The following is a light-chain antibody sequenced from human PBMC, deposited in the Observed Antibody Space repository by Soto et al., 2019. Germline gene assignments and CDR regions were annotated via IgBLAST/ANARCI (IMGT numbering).Light chain of an antibody. V-gene: IGLV2-8*01. Sequence: QSVLTQPPSATGSPGQAVTISCTGTSRDIGGYDFVSWYQVRPGEAPQLIIYNVNGRPSGVPRRFSGSKSGNTASLTVSGLQAVDEADYYCRSYSDTNICVFGTGTNVTVL. CDR1: SRDIGGYDF. J-gene: IGLJ1*01. CDR3: RSYSDTNICV. CDR2: NVN.